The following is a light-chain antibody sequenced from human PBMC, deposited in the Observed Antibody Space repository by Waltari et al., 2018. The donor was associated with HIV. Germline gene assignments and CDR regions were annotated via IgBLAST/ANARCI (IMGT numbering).Light chain of an antibody. CDR3: QAWGTGIRV. CDR2: VDIDGSH. V-gene: IGLV4-69*01. J-gene: IGLJ3*02. Sequence: QLLLTQPPSASASLGASVKLTCTLSTGHSNYAIAWHQQPPGKGPRYLMKVDIDGSHTSGDGVPDHFSGSTSGADHYLTISSLQSEDEADYYCQAWGTGIRVFGGGTKLTVL. CDR1: TGHSNYA.